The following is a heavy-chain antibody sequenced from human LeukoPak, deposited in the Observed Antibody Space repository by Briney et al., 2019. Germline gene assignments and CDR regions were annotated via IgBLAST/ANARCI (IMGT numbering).Heavy chain of an antibody. CDR1: GYSISSGYY. CDR3: ARYYDILTGYL. J-gene: IGHJ5*02. V-gene: IGHV4-38-2*01. CDR2: IYHSGST. Sequence: SETLSLTCAVSGYSISSGYYGGWIRQPPWKGLEWIGSIYHSGSTYYNPSLKSRVTISVATSKNQFSLKLSSVTAADTAVYYCARYYDILTGYLWGQGTLVTVSS. D-gene: IGHD3-9*01.